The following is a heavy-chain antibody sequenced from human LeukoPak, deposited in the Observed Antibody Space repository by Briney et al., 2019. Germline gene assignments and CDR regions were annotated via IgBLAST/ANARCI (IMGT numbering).Heavy chain of an antibody. Sequence: SETLSLTCTVSGGSISSSSYYWGWIRQPPGKGLEWIGSIYYSGSTYYNPSLKSRVTISADTSKNQFSLKLSSVTAADTAVYYCARGGSGSYYDRFDYWGQGTLVTVSS. CDR2: IYYSGST. CDR3: ARGGSGSYYDRFDY. V-gene: IGHV4-39*07. CDR1: GGSISSSSYY. J-gene: IGHJ4*02. D-gene: IGHD3-10*01.